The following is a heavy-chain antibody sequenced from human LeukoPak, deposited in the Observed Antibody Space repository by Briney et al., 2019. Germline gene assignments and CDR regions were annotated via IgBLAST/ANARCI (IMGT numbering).Heavy chain of an antibody. CDR1: GFTFSGSA. CDR2: IDKKDNFYET. J-gene: IGHJ5*02. D-gene: IGHD1-26*01. CDR3: TRDSGTYNWLDP. Sequence: GGSLRLSCAASGFTFSGSAIHWVRQSCGKGLEWVGHIDKKDNFYETTSAASVTGRFTISRDDSKNTAYLQTNSLKTEDTALYYCTRDSGTYNWLDPWGQGTLVTVSS. V-gene: IGHV3-73*01.